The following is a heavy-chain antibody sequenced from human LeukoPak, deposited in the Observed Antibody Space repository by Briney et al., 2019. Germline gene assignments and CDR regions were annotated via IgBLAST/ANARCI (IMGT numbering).Heavy chain of an antibody. CDR1: GYTFTGYY. CDR2: INPNSGGT. J-gene: IGHJ6*02. V-gene: IGHV1-2*06. D-gene: IGHD5-12*01. CDR3: ARERSGYSGYDLTLPYGMDV. Sequence: ASVKVSCKASGYTFTGYYMHWVRQAPGQGLEWMGRINPNSGGTNYAQKFQGRVTMTRDTSISTAYMELSRLRSDDTAVYYCARERSGYSGYDLTLPYGMDVWGQGTTVTVS.